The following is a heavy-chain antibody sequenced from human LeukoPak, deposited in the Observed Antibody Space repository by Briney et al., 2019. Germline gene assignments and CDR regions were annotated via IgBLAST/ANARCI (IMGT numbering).Heavy chain of an antibody. V-gene: IGHV1-69*13. CDR1: GGTFSSYA. D-gene: IGHD5-18*01. CDR2: IIPIFGTA. J-gene: IGHJ6*04. CDR3: ARALAAIYYYYGMDV. Sequence: ASVKVSCKASGGTFSSYAISWVRQAPGQGLEWMGGIIPIFGTANYAQKLQGRVTITADESTSTAYMELSSLRSEDTAVYYCARALAAIYYYYGMDVWGKGTTVTVSS.